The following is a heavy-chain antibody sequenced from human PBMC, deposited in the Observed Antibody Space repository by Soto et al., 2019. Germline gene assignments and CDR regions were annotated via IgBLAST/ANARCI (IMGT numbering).Heavy chain of an antibody. D-gene: IGHD3-10*01. V-gene: IGHV4-34*01. CDR2: ISHSGST. Sequence: PSATLSLTCAVYGGSFSGYYWSWIRQPPGQGLDWIGEISHSGSTNYNPSLKSRVTISVDTSKNQFSLKLSSVTAADTAVYYCARGGRLLWFGELLFYYYYGMDVWGQGTTVT. CDR1: GGSFSGYY. J-gene: IGHJ6*02. CDR3: ARGGRLLWFGELLFYYYYGMDV.